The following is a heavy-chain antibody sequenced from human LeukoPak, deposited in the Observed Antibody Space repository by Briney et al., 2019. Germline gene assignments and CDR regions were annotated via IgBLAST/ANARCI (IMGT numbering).Heavy chain of an antibody. CDR2: IREDGNEK. CDR3: VRDYRGGWNDY. Sequence: PGGSLRLSCAATGFTFTKHWMSWVRQTIGKGLECVAEIREDGNEKHYVDSVKGRFTISRDNAKNSLFLQMNNLRVDDTAVYYCVRDYRGGWNDYWGQGTLVTVSS. V-gene: IGHV3-7*01. CDR1: GFTFTKHW. D-gene: IGHD1-26*01. J-gene: IGHJ4*02.